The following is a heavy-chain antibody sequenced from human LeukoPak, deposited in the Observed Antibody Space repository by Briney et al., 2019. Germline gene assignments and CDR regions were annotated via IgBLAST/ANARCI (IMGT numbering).Heavy chain of an antibody. D-gene: IGHD2-2*01. CDR1: SGSISSYY. V-gene: IGHV4-4*07. CDR2: IYTSGST. J-gene: IGHJ4*02. Sequence: PSETLSLTCTVSSGSISSYYWSRIRQPAGKGLEWIGRIYTSGSTNYNPSLKSRVTMSVDTSKNQFPLKLSSVTAADTAVYYCAREKVVPAAIDYWGQGTLVTVSS. CDR3: AREKVVPAAIDY.